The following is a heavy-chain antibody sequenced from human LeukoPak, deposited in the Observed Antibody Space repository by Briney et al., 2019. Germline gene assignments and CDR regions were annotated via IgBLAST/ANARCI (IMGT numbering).Heavy chain of an antibody. CDR1: GFTLRSYG. CDR2: IRYDGSNK. V-gene: IGHV3-30*02. J-gene: IGHJ4*02. D-gene: IGHD2-2*01. Sequence: WVALRLSCAESGFTLRSYGMLWVGQAPRKGLEGVAFIRYDGSNKYYADSVKGRFTISRDNSKNTLYLQMNSLRAEDTAVYYCAKWGSCSSTSCPDYWGQGTLVTVSS. CDR3: AKWGSCSSTSCPDY.